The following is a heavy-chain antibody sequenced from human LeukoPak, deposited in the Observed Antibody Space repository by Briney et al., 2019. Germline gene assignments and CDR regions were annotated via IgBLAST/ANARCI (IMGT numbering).Heavy chain of an antibody. D-gene: IGHD3-3*01. Sequence: GGSLRLSCAASGFTFSSYWMSWVRQAPGKGLEWVANIKQDGSEKYYVDSVKGRFTISRDNAKNSLYLQMNSLRAEDTAVYYCAKERYDFWSGYHRDYWGQGTLVTVSS. CDR3: AKERYDFWSGYHRDY. CDR2: IKQDGSEK. CDR1: GFTFSSYW. V-gene: IGHV3-7*03. J-gene: IGHJ4*02.